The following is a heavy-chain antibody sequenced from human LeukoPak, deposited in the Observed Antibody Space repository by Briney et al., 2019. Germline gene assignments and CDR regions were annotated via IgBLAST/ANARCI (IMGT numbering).Heavy chain of an antibody. CDR1: GFPVSSNY. V-gene: IGHV3-53*05. CDR2: IYSGGTT. Sequence: GGSLRLSCAASGFPVSSNYMSWARQAPGKGLEWVSVIYSGGTTYYADSVKGRFTISRDNSKNTLYLQMNSLRAEDTAVYYCAKDAVRYCSGGSCLPFDYWGQGTLVTVSS. D-gene: IGHD2-15*01. J-gene: IGHJ4*02. CDR3: AKDAVRYCSGGSCLPFDY.